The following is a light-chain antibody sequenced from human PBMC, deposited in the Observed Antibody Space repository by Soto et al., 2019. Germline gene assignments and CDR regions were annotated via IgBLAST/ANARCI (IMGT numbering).Light chain of an antibody. Sequence: DIQMTQSPSTLSASVGARVTITCRASQSINSWLAWYQQKPGKAPKLLIYKAFSLESGVSSRFRGRGSGTELTLTISGQQPDDCASSCCQQYTSYWTFGQGTKVVIK. CDR2: KAF. J-gene: IGKJ1*01. V-gene: IGKV1-5*03. CDR3: QQYTSYWT. CDR1: QSINSW.